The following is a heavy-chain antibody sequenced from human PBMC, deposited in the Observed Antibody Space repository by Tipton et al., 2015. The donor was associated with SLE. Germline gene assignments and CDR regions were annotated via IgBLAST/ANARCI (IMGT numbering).Heavy chain of an antibody. Sequence: SLRLSCAASELLVSSSYMSWVRQSPGKGLERVSIIYRGGNAFYSDSVKGRFTISTDDSKNILYLQMNSLRAEDTAVYYCVRERPDYGAGLSYYGMDVWGQGTTVTVSS. CDR3: VRERPDYGAGLSYYGMDV. CDR1: ELLVSSSY. D-gene: IGHD4-17*01. CDR2: IYRGGNA. V-gene: IGHV3-66*01. J-gene: IGHJ6*02.